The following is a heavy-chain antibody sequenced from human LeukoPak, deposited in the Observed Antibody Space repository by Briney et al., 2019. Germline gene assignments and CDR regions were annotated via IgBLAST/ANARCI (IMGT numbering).Heavy chain of an antibody. V-gene: IGHV4-4*09. CDR2: ISPRGRS. J-gene: IGHJ5*02. CDR3: ARHRESYYESSHMGFDP. CDR1: GDSISRSY. D-gene: IGHD3-22*01. Sequence: PSETLSLTCTVSGDSISRSYWSWIRQPPGKGLEWIGYISPRGRSTYTPALKSRVTISADTSNNQFSLSLTSPTAADTAVYYCARHRESYYESSHMGFDPWGQGTLVIVSS.